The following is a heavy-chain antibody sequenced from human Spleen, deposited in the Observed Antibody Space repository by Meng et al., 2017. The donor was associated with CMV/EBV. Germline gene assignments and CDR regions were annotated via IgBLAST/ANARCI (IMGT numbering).Heavy chain of an antibody. CDR1: GFTFSSYG. D-gene: IGHD3-10*01. Sequence: GESLKISCAASGFTFSSYGIHWVRQAPGKGLEWVALISYDGTNKYYADSVKGRFIISRDNSKNTLYLQMNSLRVEDTAVYYCAKSQLPSGRISGGRFDHWGQGTLVTVSS. V-gene: IGHV3-30*12. CDR2: ISYDGTNK. CDR3: AKSQLPSGRISGGRFDH. J-gene: IGHJ4*02.